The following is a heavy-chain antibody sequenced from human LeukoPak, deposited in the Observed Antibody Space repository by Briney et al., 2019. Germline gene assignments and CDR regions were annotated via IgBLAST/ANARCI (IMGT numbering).Heavy chain of an antibody. CDR3: AKAGRYSSRGIDY. Sequence: GGSLRLSCAASGFTFSSYAMSWVRQAPGKGLEWVSGISGNGGSTYYADSAKGRFTISRDNSKNTLYLQINSLRAEDTAVYYCAKAGRYSSRGIDYWGQGTLVTVSS. V-gene: IGHV3-23*01. D-gene: IGHD5-12*01. J-gene: IGHJ4*02. CDR1: GFTFSSYA. CDR2: ISGNGGST.